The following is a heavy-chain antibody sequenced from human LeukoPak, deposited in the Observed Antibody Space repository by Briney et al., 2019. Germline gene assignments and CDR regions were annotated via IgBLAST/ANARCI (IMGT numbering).Heavy chain of an antibody. CDR1: GGSISSYY. CDR2: IYYSGST. V-gene: IGHV4-59*01. Sequence: KPSETLSLTCTGSGGSISSYYWSWIRQPPGKGLEWIGYIYYSGSTNYNPSLKSRVTISVDTSKNQFSLKLSSVTAADTAVYYCARELPTFEYFDYWGQGTLVTVSS. CDR3: ARELPTFEYFDY. J-gene: IGHJ4*02.